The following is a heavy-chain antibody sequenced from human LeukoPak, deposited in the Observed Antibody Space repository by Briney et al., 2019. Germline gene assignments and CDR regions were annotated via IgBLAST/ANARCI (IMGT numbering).Heavy chain of an antibody. CDR1: GGSFSGYY. Sequence: SETLSLTCAVYGGSFSGYYWSWIRQPPGKGLEWIGEINHSGSTNYNPSLKSRVTISVDTSKNQFSLKLSSVTAADTAVYYCAREVMAPRITIFGVVLGGGRFDPWGQGTLVTVSS. CDR2: INHSGST. J-gene: IGHJ5*02. CDR3: AREVMAPRITIFGVVLGGGRFDP. V-gene: IGHV4-34*01. D-gene: IGHD3-3*01.